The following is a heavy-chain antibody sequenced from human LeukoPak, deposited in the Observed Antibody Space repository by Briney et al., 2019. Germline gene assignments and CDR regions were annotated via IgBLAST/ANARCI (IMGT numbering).Heavy chain of an antibody. CDR2: IYYSGST. CDR3: ARPWYCSGGSCYYAFDI. J-gene: IGHJ3*02. CDR1: GGSISSSSYY. Sequence: SETLSLTCTVSGGSISSSSYYWGWIRQPPGKGLAWIGSIYYSGSTYYNPSLKSRVTISVDTSKNQFSLKLSSVTAADTAVYYCARPWYCSGGSCYYAFDIWGQGTMVTVSS. D-gene: IGHD2-15*01. V-gene: IGHV4-39*01.